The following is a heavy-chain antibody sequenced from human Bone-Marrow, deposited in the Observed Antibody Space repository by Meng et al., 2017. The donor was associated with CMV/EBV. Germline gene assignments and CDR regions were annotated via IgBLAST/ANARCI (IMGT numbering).Heavy chain of an antibody. Sequence: SETLSLTCAVYGGSFSGYYWSWIRQPPGKGLEWIGEINHSGSTYYNPSLKSRVTISVDTSKNQFSLKLSSVTAADTAVYYCARLGELAAAGDYWGQGTLVTVSS. D-gene: IGHD6-13*01. J-gene: IGHJ4*02. CDR2: INHSGST. CDR3: ARLGELAAAGDY. V-gene: IGHV4-34*01. CDR1: GGSFSGYY.